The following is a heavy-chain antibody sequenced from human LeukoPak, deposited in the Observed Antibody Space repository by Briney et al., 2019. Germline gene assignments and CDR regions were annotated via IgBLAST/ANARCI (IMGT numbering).Heavy chain of an antibody. Sequence: PGGSLRLSCGASGFSFSTYGMHWVRQAPGKGLEWVALIWNAGTNTYYADSVKGRFTISGDNSKNTLYLQMNSLRAEDTAVYYCVGDTPPGGDYYFDYWGQGTLVIVSS. V-gene: IGHV3-33*01. J-gene: IGHJ4*02. D-gene: IGHD3-16*01. CDR2: IWNAGTNT. CDR1: GFSFSTYG. CDR3: VGDTPPGGDYYFDY.